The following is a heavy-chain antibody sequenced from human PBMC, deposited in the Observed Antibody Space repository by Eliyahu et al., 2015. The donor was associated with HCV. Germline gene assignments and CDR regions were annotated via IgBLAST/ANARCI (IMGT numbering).Heavy chain of an antibody. D-gene: IGHD1-26*01. CDR2: ISYDGTNX. CDR1: GFXFXSYA. V-gene: IGHV3-30-3*01. J-gene: IGHJ4*02. CDR3: VRDVGDY. Sequence: QVQLVXSGGGVVQPGRXLXVSCAASGFXFXSYAMXWVRQXPGKGLEWVAVISYDGTNXYYADSVKGRLTISRDNSKNTLYLQMNSLRPEDTAVYYCVRDVGDYWGQGTLVTVSS.